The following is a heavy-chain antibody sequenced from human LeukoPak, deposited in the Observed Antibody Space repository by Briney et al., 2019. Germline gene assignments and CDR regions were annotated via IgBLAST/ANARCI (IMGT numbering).Heavy chain of an antibody. V-gene: IGHV1-3*01. Sequence: ASVKVSCKASGYTFTSYAMHWMRQAPGQRLEWMGWINAGNGNTKYSQKFQGRVTITRDTSASTAYMELSSLRSEDTAVYYCARDLTPGVMANWGQGTLVTVSS. J-gene: IGHJ4*02. CDR1: GYTFTSYA. CDR2: INAGNGNT. D-gene: IGHD3-16*01. CDR3: ARDLTPGVMAN.